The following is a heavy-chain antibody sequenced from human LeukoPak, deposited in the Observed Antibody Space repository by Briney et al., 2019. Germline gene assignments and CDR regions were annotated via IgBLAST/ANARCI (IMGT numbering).Heavy chain of an antibody. CDR3: AKDQVETYYYFDY. D-gene: IGHD1-26*01. V-gene: IGHV3-9*01. CDR1: GFTFDDYA. CDR2: ISWNSGSI. Sequence: GGSLRLSCAASGFTFDDYAMHWVRQAPGKGLEWVSGISWNSGSIGYADSVKGRFTISRDNAKNTLYLQMNSLRAEDTAVYYCAKDQVETYYYFDYWGQGTLVTVSS. J-gene: IGHJ4*02.